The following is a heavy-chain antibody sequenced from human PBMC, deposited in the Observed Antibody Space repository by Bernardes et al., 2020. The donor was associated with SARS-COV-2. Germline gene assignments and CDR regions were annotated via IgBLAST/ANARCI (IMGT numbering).Heavy chain of an antibody. Sequence: GGSLRLSCAASGFTFSDYYMSWIRQAPGKGLEWVSYISSSGSTIYYADSVKGRFTISRDNAKNSLYLQMNSLRAEDTAVYYCARAPRFLEWLRPYYYYGMDVWGKGTTVTVSS. CDR3: ARAPRFLEWLRPYYYYGMDV. V-gene: IGHV3-11*01. CDR2: ISSSGSTI. J-gene: IGHJ6*04. D-gene: IGHD3-3*01. CDR1: GFTFSDYY.